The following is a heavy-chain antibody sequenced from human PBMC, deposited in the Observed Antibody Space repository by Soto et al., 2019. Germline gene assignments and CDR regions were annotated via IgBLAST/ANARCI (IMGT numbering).Heavy chain of an antibody. Sequence: QVHLVQSGAEVKKPGASVQVSCQGSGYAFTTYGIPWVRQTPGQGLEWMGWISAHNVNTNYAQKLQGRVTVTGDTSTSTAYMELSSLRYDDTAVYYCATGRYGDYWGQGALVTVSS. CDR3: ATGRYGDY. V-gene: IGHV1-18*01. CDR2: ISAHNVNT. CDR1: GYAFTTYG. D-gene: IGHD1-1*01. J-gene: IGHJ4*02.